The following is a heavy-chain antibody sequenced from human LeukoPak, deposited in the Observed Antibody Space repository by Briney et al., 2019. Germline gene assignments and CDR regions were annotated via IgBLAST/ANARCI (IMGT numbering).Heavy chain of an antibody. V-gene: IGHV1-69*13. Sequence: SVNVSCKASGGTFSSYAISWVRQAPGQGLEWMGGIIPIFGTANYAQKFQGRVTITADESTSTAYMELSSLRTEDTAVYYCARARFERGYSYGHANYFDYWGQGTLVTVSS. CDR1: GGTFSSYA. D-gene: IGHD5-18*01. CDR3: ARARFERGYSYGHANYFDY. J-gene: IGHJ4*02. CDR2: IIPIFGTA.